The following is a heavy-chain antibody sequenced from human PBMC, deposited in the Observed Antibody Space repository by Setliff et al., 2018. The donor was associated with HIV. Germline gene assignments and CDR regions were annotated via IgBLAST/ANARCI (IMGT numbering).Heavy chain of an antibody. CDR3: ARLRYFDWQPPYAFDI. D-gene: IGHD3-9*01. CDR2: IYVGGSST. Sequence: GSLRLSCAASGFTFSNYAMSWVRQAPGKGLEWVSVIYVGGSSTVYADSVKGRFTISRDNARTSLYLEMSSLRAEDTAVYYCARLRYFDWQPPYAFDIWGQGTMVTV. V-gene: IGHV3-23*03. CDR1: GFTFSNYA. J-gene: IGHJ3*02.